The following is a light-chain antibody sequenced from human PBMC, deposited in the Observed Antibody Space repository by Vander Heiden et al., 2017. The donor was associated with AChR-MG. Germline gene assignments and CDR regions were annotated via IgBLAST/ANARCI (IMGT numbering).Light chain of an antibody. J-gene: IGLJ2*01. V-gene: IGLV2-8*01. CDR3: QSYAGSKIV. CDR1: SSDVGGYNF. Sequence: QSALTQPPSASGSPGQSVTISCTGTSSDVGGYNFLSWYQQHPAKAPKLIIYEVNKRPSGVPDRFSGSNSGNTASLTVSGLQAEDEADYYCQSYAGSKIVFGGGTKLTVL. CDR2: EVN.